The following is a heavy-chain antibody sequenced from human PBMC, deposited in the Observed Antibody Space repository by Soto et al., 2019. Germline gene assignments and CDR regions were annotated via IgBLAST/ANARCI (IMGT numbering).Heavy chain of an antibody. CDR3: ARVGGSGSYYSYYFDY. CDR1: GFTFSSYA. Sequence: QVQLVESGGGVVQPGRSLRLSCAASGFTFSSYAMHWVRQAPGKGLEWVAVISSDGSNKYYADSVKGRFTISRDNSKSTLYLQMNRLRAEDTAVYYCARVGGSGSYYSYYFDYWGQGTLVTVSS. V-gene: IGHV3-30-3*01. CDR2: ISSDGSNK. D-gene: IGHD3-10*01. J-gene: IGHJ4*02.